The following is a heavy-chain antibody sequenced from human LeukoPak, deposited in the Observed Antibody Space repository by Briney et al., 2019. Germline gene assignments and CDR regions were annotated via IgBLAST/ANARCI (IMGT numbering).Heavy chain of an antibody. V-gene: IGHV4-34*01. D-gene: IGHD3-22*01. CDR2: INHSGST. CDR1: GGSFSGYY. CDR3: ARDGLFDSSGYLQNYYYYGMDV. J-gene: IGHJ6*02. Sequence: SETLSLTCAVYGGSFSGYYWSWIRQPPGKGLEWIGEINHSGSTNYNPSLKSRVTISVDTSKNQFSLKLSSVTAADTAVYYCARDGLFDSSGYLQNYYYYGMDVWGQGTTVTVSS.